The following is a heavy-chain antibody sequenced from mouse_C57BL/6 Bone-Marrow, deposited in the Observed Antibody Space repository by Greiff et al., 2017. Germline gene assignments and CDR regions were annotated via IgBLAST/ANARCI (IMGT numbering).Heavy chain of an antibody. J-gene: IGHJ3*01. CDR2: IWRGGST. V-gene: IGHV2-5*01. CDR1: GFSLTSYG. CDR3: AKGPYYYGSSLAY. Sequence: VMLVESGPGLVQPSQSLSITCTVSGFSLTSYGVHWVRQSPGKGLEWLGVIWRGGSTDYNAAFMSRLSITQDNSKSQVFFKMNMLQADDTAIYYCAKGPYYYGSSLAYWGQGTLVTVSA. D-gene: IGHD1-1*01.